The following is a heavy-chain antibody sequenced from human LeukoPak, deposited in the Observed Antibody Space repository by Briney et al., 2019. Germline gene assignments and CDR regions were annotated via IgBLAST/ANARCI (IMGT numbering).Heavy chain of an antibody. V-gene: IGHV1-69*05. D-gene: IGHD2-8*01. J-gene: IGHJ3*02. CDR3: ARASLGYCTNGVCSAGAFDI. CDR1: GGTFSSYA. Sequence: GASVKVSCKASGGTFSSYAISWVRQAPGQGLEWIGGIIPIFGTANYAQKFQGRVTINTDESTSTAYMELSSLRSEDTAVYYCARASLGYCTNGVCSAGAFDIWGQGTMVTVSS. CDR2: IIPIFGTA.